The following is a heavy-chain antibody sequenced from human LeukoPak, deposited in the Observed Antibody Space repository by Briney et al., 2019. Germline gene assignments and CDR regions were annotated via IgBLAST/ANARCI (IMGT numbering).Heavy chain of an antibody. V-gene: IGHV3-30*03. D-gene: IGHD2-15*01. CDR3: AGGGMDV. CDR1: GFTFSSYG. CDR2: ISYDGSNK. J-gene: IGHJ6*02. Sequence: GGSLRLSCAASGFTFSSYGMHWVRRAPGKGLEWVAVISYDGSNKYYADSVKGRFTISRDNSKNTLYLQMNSLRAEDTAVYYCAGGGMDVWGQGTTVTVSS.